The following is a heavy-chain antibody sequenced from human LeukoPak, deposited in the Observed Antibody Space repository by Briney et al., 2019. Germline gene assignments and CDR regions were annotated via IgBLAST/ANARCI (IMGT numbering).Heavy chain of an antibody. CDR1: GYTFTSYG. Sequence: GASVKVSCKASGYTFTSYGISWVRQAPGQGLEWIGWISAYNGNTSYAQKLQGRVTMTTDTSTSTAYMELRSLRSDDTAVYYCARVSKSWSSSWFADYWGQGTLVTVSS. V-gene: IGHV1-18*01. J-gene: IGHJ4*02. D-gene: IGHD6-13*01. CDR2: ISAYNGNT. CDR3: ARVSKSWSSSWFADY.